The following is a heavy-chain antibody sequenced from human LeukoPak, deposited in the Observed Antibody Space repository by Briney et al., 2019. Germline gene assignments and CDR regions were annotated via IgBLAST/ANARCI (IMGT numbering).Heavy chain of an antibody. CDR3: ARSSYSSSSSV. CDR2: INSDGSEG. CDR1: GFTFSGFW. Sequence: GSLRLSCAVSGFTFSGFWMSWSRQAPGKGLEWVASINSDGSEGYYADVVKGRFTISRDNAKNSLYLQINSLRAEDTAVYYCARSSYSSSSSVWGQGTMVTVSS. V-gene: IGHV3-7*03. J-gene: IGHJ3*01. D-gene: IGHD6-6*01.